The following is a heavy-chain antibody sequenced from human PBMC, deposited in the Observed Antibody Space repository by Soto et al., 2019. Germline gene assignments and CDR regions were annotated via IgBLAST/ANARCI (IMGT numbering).Heavy chain of an antibody. D-gene: IGHD3-3*01. CDR2: ISYDGRES. V-gene: IGHV3-30*04. J-gene: IGHJ5*02. Sequence: GGSLRLSCAASGFSFSKYALHWVRQAPGKGLEWMALISYDGRESKYADSVKARFTVSRDNSKNTLYLEMTSLRADDTAVYYCARQWPFGIVIILNWFDPWGQGTLVTVSS. CDR1: GFSFSKYA. CDR3: ARQWPFGIVIILNWFDP.